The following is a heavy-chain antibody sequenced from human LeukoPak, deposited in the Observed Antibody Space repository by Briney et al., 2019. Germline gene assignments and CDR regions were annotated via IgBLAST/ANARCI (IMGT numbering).Heavy chain of an antibody. Sequence: GGSLRLSCAASGFTFSSYAMSWVRRAPGQGLEWVSAISGSGGSTFDADSVKGRFTISRDNSKNTLYLQMNSLRAEDTAVYYCAKPPDYEGSGSYLRTVGGFDNWGQGTLVTVSS. J-gene: IGHJ4*02. CDR2: ISGSGGST. CDR3: AKPPDYEGSGSYLRTVGGFDN. D-gene: IGHD3-10*01. V-gene: IGHV3-23*01. CDR1: GFTFSSYA.